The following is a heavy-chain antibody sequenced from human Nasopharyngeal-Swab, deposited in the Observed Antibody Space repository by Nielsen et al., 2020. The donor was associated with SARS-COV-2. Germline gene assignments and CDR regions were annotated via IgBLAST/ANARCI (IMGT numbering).Heavy chain of an antibody. CDR1: GFTFRNYV. V-gene: IGHV3-23*01. CDR2: ISGDGRAT. CDR3: AKDRASYGPDSAGY. J-gene: IGHJ4*02. D-gene: IGHD3-10*01. Sequence: GGSLRLSCSGSGFTFRNYVMNWVRQAPGKGLEWVSGISGDGRATFYAPSVKGCFTISRDNSNNTLWLQMDSLGADDTAKYYCAKDRASYGPDSAGYWGQGALITVSS.